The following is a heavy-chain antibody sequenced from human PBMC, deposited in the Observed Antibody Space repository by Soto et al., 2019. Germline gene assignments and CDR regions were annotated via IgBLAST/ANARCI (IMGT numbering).Heavy chain of an antibody. V-gene: IGHV3-11*01. D-gene: IGHD6-19*01. J-gene: IGHJ4*02. Sequence: QVQLVESGGGLVKPGGSLRLSCAASGFTFSDYYMSWIRQAPGKGLEWVSYINSSGSTIYYADSVKGRFTISRDNAKNALYLQMNSRRAEDTAVYYCARDTSPRYSSGWYVQNTPDYWGQGTMVTVSS. CDR2: INSSGSTI. CDR3: ARDTSPRYSSGWYVQNTPDY. CDR1: GFTFSDYY.